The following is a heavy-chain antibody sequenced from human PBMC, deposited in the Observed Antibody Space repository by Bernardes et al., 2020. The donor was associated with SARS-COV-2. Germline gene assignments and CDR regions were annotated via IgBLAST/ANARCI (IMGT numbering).Heavy chain of an antibody. CDR2: IDKSGSPI. CDR3: ARDCSSASCYMTGSLDY. J-gene: IGHJ4*02. V-gene: IGHV3-11*01. CDR1: GFTFSDFH. Sequence: GGSLRLSCATSGFTFSDFHMTWIRQTPGTGLEWIAYIDKSGSPIYYADSVRGRFTVYRDNAKKSLFLQMTSLRAEDTAVYFCARDCSSASCYMTGSLDYWGQGALVTVSS. D-gene: IGHD2-2*02.